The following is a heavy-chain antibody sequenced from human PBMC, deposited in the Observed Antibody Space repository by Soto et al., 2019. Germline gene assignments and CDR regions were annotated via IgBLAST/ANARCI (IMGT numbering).Heavy chain of an antibody. CDR1: GGSFSGYY. Sequence: SETLSLTCAVYGGSFSGYYWSWIRQPPGKGLEWIGEINHSGSTNYNPSLKSRVTISVDTSKNQFSLKLSSVTAADTAVYYCARGRDYSNYVRAAGLGSDFDYWGQGTLVTVSS. V-gene: IGHV4-34*01. CDR2: INHSGST. J-gene: IGHJ4*02. D-gene: IGHD4-4*01. CDR3: ARGRDYSNYVRAAGLGSDFDY.